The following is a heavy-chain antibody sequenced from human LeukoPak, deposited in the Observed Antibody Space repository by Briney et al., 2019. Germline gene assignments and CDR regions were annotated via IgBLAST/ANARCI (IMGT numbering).Heavy chain of an antibody. D-gene: IGHD3/OR15-3a*01. CDR1: GFTFGSYD. Sequence: GGSLRLSCAASGFTFGSYDMHWVRQAPGKGLEWVAVIWYDGSNKYYADSVKGRFTISRGISKNTLYLQMNSLRAEDTAVYYCARHKDWTFDYWGQGTLVTVSS. CDR3: ARHKDWTFDY. CDR2: IWYDGSNK. J-gene: IGHJ4*02. V-gene: IGHV3-33*01.